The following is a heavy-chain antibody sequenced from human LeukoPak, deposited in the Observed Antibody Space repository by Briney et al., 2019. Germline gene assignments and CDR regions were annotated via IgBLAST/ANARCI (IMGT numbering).Heavy chain of an antibody. CDR2: ISSSSSYI. CDR1: GFTFSSYS. J-gene: IGHJ5*02. V-gene: IGHV3-21*01. D-gene: IGHD3-3*01. Sequence: GGSLRLSCAASGFTFSSYSMNWVRQAPGKGLEWVSSISSSSSYIYYADSVKGRFTISRDNAKNSLYLQMNSLRAEDTAVYYCARDRRVAWGRFDPWGQGTLVTVPS. CDR3: ARDRRVAWGRFDP.